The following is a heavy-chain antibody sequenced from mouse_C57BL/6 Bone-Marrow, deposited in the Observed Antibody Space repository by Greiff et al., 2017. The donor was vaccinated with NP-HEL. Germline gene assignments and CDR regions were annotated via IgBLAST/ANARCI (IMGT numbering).Heavy chain of an antibody. CDR1: GYSITSGYY. CDR3: ARDDYYGSSYLC. D-gene: IGHD1-1*01. J-gene: IGHJ2*01. Sequence: VQLKESGPGLVKPSQSLSLTCSVTGYSITSGYYWNWIRQFPGNKLEWMGYISYDGSNNYNPSLKNRISITRDTSKTQFFLKLTSVTTEDTATYYCARDDYYGSSYLCWGQGTTLTVSS. CDR2: ISYDGSN. V-gene: IGHV3-6*01.